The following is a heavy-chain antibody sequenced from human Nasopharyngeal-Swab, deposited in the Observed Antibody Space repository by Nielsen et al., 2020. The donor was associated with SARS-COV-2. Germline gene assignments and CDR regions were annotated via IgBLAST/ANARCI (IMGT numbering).Heavy chain of an antibody. J-gene: IGHJ5*02. CDR2: ISGSGGST. CDR3: AKSSRIVVVPAAKWLDP. D-gene: IGHD2-2*01. V-gene: IGHV3-23*01. CDR1: GFTFSSYA. Sequence: GGSLRLSCVASGFTFSSYAMSWVRQAPGKGLEWVSAISGSGGSTYYADSVKGRFTISRDNSKNTLYLQMNSLRAEDTAVYYCAKSSRIVVVPAAKWLDPWGQGTLVTVSS.